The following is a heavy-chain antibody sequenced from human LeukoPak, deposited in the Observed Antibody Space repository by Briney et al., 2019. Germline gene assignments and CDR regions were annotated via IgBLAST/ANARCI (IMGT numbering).Heavy chain of an antibody. J-gene: IGHJ5*02. V-gene: IGHV4-59*08. Sequence: PSETLSLSCTVSGGSIRSYYWSWIRQPPGKGLEWIGYIYYSGSTNSNPSLKSRVTISVDTSKNQFSLKLSSVTAADTAVYYCASGGYCSSTSCYPNWFDPWGQGTLVTVSS. CDR1: GGSIRSYY. D-gene: IGHD2-2*01. CDR2: IYYSGST. CDR3: ASGGYCSSTSCYPNWFDP.